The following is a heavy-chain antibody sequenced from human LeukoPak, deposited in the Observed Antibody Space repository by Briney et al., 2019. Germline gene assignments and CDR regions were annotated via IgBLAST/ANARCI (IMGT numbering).Heavy chain of an antibody. D-gene: IGHD2-2*01. CDR2: IKSKTDGGTT. V-gene: IGHV3-15*07. Sequence: GGSLRLSCAASGFTFSNAWMNWVRQAPGKGLEWVGRIKSKTDGGTTDYAAPVKGRFTISRDDSKNTLYLQMNSLKTEDTAVYYCTTRTNKLYCSSTSCYYYYGMDVWGQGTTVTVSS. CDR1: GFTFSNAW. J-gene: IGHJ6*02. CDR3: TTRTNKLYCSSTSCYYYYGMDV.